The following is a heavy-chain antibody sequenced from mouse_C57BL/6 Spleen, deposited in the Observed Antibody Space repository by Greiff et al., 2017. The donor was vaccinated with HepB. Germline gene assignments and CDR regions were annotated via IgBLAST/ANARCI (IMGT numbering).Heavy chain of an antibody. Sequence: EVQLQESGPGLVKPSQSLSLTCSVTGYSITSGYYWNWIRQFPGNKLEWMGYISYDGSNNYNPSLKNRISITRDTSKNQFFLKLNSVTTEDTATYYCARDWYSNDAMDYWGQGTSVTVSS. J-gene: IGHJ4*01. D-gene: IGHD2-5*01. CDR1: GYSITSGYY. CDR3: ARDWYSNDAMDY. CDR2: ISYDGSN. V-gene: IGHV3-6*01.